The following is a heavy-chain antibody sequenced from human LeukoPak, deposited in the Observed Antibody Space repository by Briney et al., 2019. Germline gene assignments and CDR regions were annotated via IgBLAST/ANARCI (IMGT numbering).Heavy chain of an antibody. J-gene: IGHJ5*02. CDR1: GGSFSGYY. V-gene: IGHV4-34*01. Sequence: SETLSLTCAVYGGSFSGYYWSWIRQPPRKGLEWIGEINHSGSTNYNPSLKSRVTISVDTSKNQFSLKLSSVTAADTAVYYCASSPRLAFDPWGQGTLVTVSS. CDR2: INHSGST. CDR3: ASSPRLAFDP.